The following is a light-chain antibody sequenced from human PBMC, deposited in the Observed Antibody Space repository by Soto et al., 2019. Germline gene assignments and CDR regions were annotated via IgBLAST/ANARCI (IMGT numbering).Light chain of an antibody. CDR3: QRFKIYVIT. Sequence: AIQLTQSPSSLSASVGDRVTITCRASQDITSALAWYQQKPGKAPNLLIYAASSLKSGVPSRFSGSGPGTDFTLTNNSLQPEDFATYYCQRFKIYVITYGQGTRLETK. CDR1: QDITSA. V-gene: IGKV1-13*02. CDR2: AAS. J-gene: IGKJ5*01.